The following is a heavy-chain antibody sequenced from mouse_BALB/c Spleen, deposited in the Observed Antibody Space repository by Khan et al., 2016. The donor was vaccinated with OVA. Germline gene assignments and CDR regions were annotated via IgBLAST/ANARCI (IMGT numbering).Heavy chain of an antibody. Sequence: VQLQQSGPELMKPGASVKISCKASGYSFTSYYLHWVMQSHGESLEWIGYVDPFSGDTTYNQKFKGKATLTVDKSSSTAYMLLSNLTSEDSAVYYCTRHGYVAWFTYWGQGTLVTVSA. D-gene: IGHD2-2*01. CDR3: TRHGYVAWFTY. V-gene: IGHV1-31*01. J-gene: IGHJ3*01. CDR1: GYSFTSYY. CDR2: VDPFSGDT.